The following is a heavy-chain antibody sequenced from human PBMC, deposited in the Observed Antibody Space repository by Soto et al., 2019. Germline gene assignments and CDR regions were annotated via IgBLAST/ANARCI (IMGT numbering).Heavy chain of an antibody. D-gene: IGHD2-2*03. J-gene: IGHJ6*03. CDR2: IIPIFGTA. V-gene: IGHV1-69*13. CDR1: GGTFSSYA. CDR3: ARDGWAHYYYMDV. Sequence: ASVKVSCKASGGTFSSYAISWVRQAPGQGLEWMGGIIPIFGTANYAQKFQGRVTITADESTSTAYMELSSLRSEDTAVYHCARDGWAHYYYMDVWGKGTTVTVSS.